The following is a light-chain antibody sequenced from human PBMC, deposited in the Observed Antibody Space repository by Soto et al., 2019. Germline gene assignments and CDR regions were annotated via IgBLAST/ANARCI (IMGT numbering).Light chain of an antibody. CDR3: QQYGRSGT. V-gene: IGKV3-20*01. Sequence: EIVLTQSPGTLYLSPGERATLSCRASQSVSRTYLAWYQQKPVQAPRLLIYATSSRATGIPDRFSGSGSGTDFTLTISRLEPEDFAVYYCQQYGRSGTFGQGTKVEIK. CDR2: ATS. J-gene: IGKJ1*01. CDR1: QSVSRTY.